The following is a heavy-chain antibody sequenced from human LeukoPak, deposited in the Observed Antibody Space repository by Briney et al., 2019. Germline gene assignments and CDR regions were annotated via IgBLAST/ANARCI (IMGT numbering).Heavy chain of an antibody. D-gene: IGHD4-17*01. Sequence: GGSLRLSCAASGFTFDDYAMHWVRQAPGKGLEWVSGISWNSGSIGYADSVKGRFTISRDNSRNTLYLQMNSLRAQDTAVYYCAKEYGLTPFDYWGQGTLVTVSS. V-gene: IGHV3-9*01. CDR3: AKEYGLTPFDY. CDR1: GFTFDDYA. J-gene: IGHJ4*02. CDR2: ISWNSGSI.